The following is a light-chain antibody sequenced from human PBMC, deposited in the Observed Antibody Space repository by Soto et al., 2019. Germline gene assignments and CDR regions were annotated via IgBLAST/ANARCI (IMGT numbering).Light chain of an antibody. Sequence: QSVLTQPPSASGTPGQRVTISCSGRSSNIGSHVVNWYQQVPGTAPKLLIYTNNQRPSGVPDRFSDSKSGTSASLAISGLQSEDEADYYWAAWDGSLQSWVFGGGTKLTVL. CDR1: SSNIGSHV. J-gene: IGLJ3*02. CDR3: AAWDGSLQSWV. V-gene: IGLV1-44*01. CDR2: TNN.